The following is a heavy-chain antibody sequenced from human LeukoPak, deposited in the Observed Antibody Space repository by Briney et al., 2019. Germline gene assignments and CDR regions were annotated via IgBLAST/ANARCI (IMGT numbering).Heavy chain of an antibody. CDR1: GFTFSGYW. J-gene: IGHJ4*02. V-gene: IGHV3-74*01. Sequence: GGSLRLSCAASGFTFSGYWMHWVRQAPGKALVWVSGINSDGSSTTYADSVKGRLTISRDSAKTTLYLHMNSLRAEDTAVYYCASPSLPGYSYGDFEYWGQGSLVTVSS. CDR2: INSDGSST. CDR3: ASPSLPGYSYGDFEY. D-gene: IGHD5-18*01.